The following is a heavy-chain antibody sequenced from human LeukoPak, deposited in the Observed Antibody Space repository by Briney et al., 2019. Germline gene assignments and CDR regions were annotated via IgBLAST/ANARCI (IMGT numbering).Heavy chain of an antibody. V-gene: IGHV3-30-3*01. D-gene: IGHD3-22*01. CDR1: GFSFLSSV. CDR2: ISYDGNNE. CDR3: ARAYYYDGDGHYLPRGDAFDI. Sequence: GGSLRLSCAASGFSFLSSVMHWVRQAPGKGLEWVTLISYDGNNEYYADSVKGRFTISRDNSQHTLYLQMDTLRAEDTAVYYCARAYYYDGDGHYLPRGDAFDIWGQGTMVTVSS. J-gene: IGHJ3*02.